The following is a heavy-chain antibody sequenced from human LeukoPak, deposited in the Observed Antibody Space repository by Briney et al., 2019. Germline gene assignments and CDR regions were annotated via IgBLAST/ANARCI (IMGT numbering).Heavy chain of an antibody. CDR1: GFTVSSNF. Sequence: GGSLRLSCAASGFTVSSNFMSWVRQAPGKGLEWVSVIYSGGDTYYADSVKGRFTISRDSSKNTLYLQMNSLRAEDTAVYYCARDIGGTFDSWGQGTLVTVSS. J-gene: IGHJ4*02. CDR3: ARDIGGTFDS. D-gene: IGHD5-12*01. V-gene: IGHV3-53*01. CDR2: IYSGGDT.